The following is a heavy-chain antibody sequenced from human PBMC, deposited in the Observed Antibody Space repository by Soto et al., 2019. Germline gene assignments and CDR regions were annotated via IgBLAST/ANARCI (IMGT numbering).Heavy chain of an antibody. CDR3: ARNEYYASGSYS. CDR2: IYYSGSS. V-gene: IGHV4-39*01. D-gene: IGHD3-10*01. Sequence: PSETLSLTCTVSGGSISSINDYWGWIRQPPGKGLEWIGSIYYSGSSYYNPSLKSRVTISVDTSKNQFSLKLNSVTAADTAVYYCARNEYYASGSYSWGQGTLVTVSS. CDR1: GGSISSINDY. J-gene: IGHJ5*02.